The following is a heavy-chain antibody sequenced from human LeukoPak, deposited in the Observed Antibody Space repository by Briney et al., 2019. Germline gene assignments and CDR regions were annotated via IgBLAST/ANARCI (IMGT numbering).Heavy chain of an antibody. CDR1: GGTFSSYA. CDR3: ARWYLYNWFDP. J-gene: IGHJ5*02. CDR2: IIPIFGTA. V-gene: IGHV1-69*05. D-gene: IGHD2-15*01. Sequence: SVKVSCKXSGGTFSSYAISWVRQAPGQGLEGMGRIIPIFGTANYSQKFQGRVTITTDESTSTAYVELSSLRSEDTAVYYCARWYLYNWFDPWGQGTLVTVSS.